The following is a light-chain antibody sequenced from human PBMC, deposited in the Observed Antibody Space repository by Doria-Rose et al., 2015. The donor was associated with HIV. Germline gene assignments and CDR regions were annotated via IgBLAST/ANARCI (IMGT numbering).Light chain of an antibody. V-gene: IGKV3-20*01. CDR1: QSSSSTY. CDR2: DGS. Sequence: EIVMTQSPGTLSLSPGERATLSCRASQSSSSTYSAWYQQKPGQAPSLLIYDGSTRATGIPDRFSASGSGTDFTLTINRLEPEDFALYYCHQYGTSWTFGQGTKVEI. J-gene: IGKJ1*01. CDR3: HQYGTSWT.